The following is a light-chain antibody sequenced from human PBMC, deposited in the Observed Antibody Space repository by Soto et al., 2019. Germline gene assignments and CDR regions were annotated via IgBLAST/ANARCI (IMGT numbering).Light chain of an antibody. CDR2: DAF. Sequence: TVLTQSPATLSLSPGERATLSCKASQSIGNSLGWFQQKPGQAPRLLIDDAFTRATGIPARFTGIGSGSDFTLTISSLEPEDFGVYYCRQRYNWPLTFGGGTKVEIK. CDR1: QSIGNS. J-gene: IGKJ4*01. CDR3: RQRYNWPLT. V-gene: IGKV3-11*01.